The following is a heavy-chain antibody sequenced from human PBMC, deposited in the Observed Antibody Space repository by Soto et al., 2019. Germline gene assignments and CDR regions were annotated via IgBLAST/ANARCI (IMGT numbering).Heavy chain of an antibody. D-gene: IGHD6-13*01. CDR3: ASHPHGSYSSSWYGAFDI. CDR1: GYTFTSYY. CDR2: INPSGGST. J-gene: IGHJ3*02. V-gene: IGHV1-46*03. Sequence: ASVKVSCKASGYTFTSYYMHWVRQAPGQGLEWMGIINPSGGSTSYAQKFQGRVTMTRDTSTSTVYMELSSLRSEDTAVYYCASHPHGSYSSSWYGAFDIWAKGQWSPSPQ.